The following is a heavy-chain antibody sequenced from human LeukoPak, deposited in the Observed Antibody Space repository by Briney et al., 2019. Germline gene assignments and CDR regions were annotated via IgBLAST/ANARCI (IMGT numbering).Heavy chain of an antibody. V-gene: IGHV3-74*01. CDR2: INSDGSST. D-gene: IGHD7-27*01. Sequence: GGSLRLSCAASGFTVSSNYMSWVRQAPGKGLVWVSRINSDGSSTSYADSVKGRFTISRDNAKNTLYLQMNSLRAEDTAVYYCARDRGDKIDYWGQGTLVTVSS. CDR1: GFTVSSNY. J-gene: IGHJ4*02. CDR3: ARDRGDKIDY.